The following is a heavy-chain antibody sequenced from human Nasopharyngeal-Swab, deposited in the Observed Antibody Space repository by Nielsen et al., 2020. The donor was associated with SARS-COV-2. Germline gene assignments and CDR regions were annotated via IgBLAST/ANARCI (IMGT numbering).Heavy chain of an antibody. CDR3: ARDGGYCSGGSCYPMIDY. D-gene: IGHD2-15*01. CDR2: IWYDGSNK. V-gene: IGHV3-33*01. J-gene: IGHJ4*02. Sequence: WIRQAQGKGLEWVAVIWYDGSNKYYADSVKGRFTISRDNSKNTLYLQMISLRAEDTAVYYCARDGGYCSGGSCYPMIDYWGQGTLVTVSS.